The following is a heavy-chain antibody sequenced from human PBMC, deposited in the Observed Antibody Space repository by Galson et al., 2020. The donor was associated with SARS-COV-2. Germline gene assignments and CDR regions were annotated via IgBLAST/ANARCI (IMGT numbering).Heavy chain of an antibody. V-gene: IGHV1-46*01. J-gene: IGHJ6*03. CDR3: ARGGEDIVVVPAAIDQDYYYYYMDV. CDR1: GYTFTSYY. Sequence: ASVKVSCKASGYTFTSYYMHWVRQAPGQGLEWMGIINPSGGSTSYAQKFQGRVTMTRDTSTSTAYMELSSLRSEDTAVYYCARGGEDIVVVPAAIDQDYYYYYMDVWGKGTTGTVSS. CDR2: INPSGGST. D-gene: IGHD2-2*01.